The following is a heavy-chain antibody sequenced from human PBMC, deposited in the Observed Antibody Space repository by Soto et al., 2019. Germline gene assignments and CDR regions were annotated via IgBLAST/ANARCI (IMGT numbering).Heavy chain of an antibody. J-gene: IGHJ5*02. CDR2: IYYSGST. CDR3: ARSPGRWGIVVVIPWNWFDP. CDR1: GGSISSSSYY. V-gene: IGHV4-39*01. Sequence: PSETLSLTCTVSGGSISSSSYYWGWIRQPPGKGLEWIGSIYYSGSTYYNPSLKSRVTISVDTSKNQFSLKLSSVTAADTAVYYCARSPGRWGIVVVIPWNWFDPWGQGTLVTVSS. D-gene: IGHD3-22*01.